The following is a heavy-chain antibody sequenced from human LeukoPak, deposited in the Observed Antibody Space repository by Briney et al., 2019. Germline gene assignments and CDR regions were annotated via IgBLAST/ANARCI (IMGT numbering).Heavy chain of an antibody. CDR2: IVVGSGNT. CDR1: GFTFTSSA. J-gene: IGHJ4*02. D-gene: IGHD3-10*01. V-gene: IGHV1-58*02. CDR3: AADTLQEFG. Sequence: GASVKVSCKASGFTFTSSAMQWMRQARGQGLEWIGWIVVGSGNTNYAQKFQERVTITWDMSTSTAYMELRSLRSEDTAVYYCAADTLQEFGWGQGTLVTVSS.